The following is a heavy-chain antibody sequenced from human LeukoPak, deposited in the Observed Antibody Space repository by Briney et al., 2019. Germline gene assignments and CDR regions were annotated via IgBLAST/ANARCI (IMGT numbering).Heavy chain of an antibody. D-gene: IGHD1-14*01. J-gene: IGHJ4*02. Sequence: KPSETLSLTCTVSGDSIATTTYYWAWIRQSPGRGLEWIANVFNSGNTYYSPSLKGRVTLSVDTSKNQFSLQLASVTASDTAVYYCARGVEPLAANTLAYWGQGTLVTVSS. V-gene: IGHV4-39*02. CDR2: VFNSGNT. CDR1: GDSIATTTYY. CDR3: ARGVEPLAANTLAY.